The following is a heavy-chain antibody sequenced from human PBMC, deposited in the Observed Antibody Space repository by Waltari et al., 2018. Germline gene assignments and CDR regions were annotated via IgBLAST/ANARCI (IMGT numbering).Heavy chain of an antibody. V-gene: IGHV1-69*01. D-gene: IGHD3-9*01. Sequence: QVQLVQSGAEVKKPGSSVKVSCKASGGTFSSYAISWVRQAPGQGLGWMGGINPIFGKGNYAQKFQGRVTITADESTSTAYMELSSLRSEDTAVYYCAGSYDILTGYYHYFDYWGQGTLVTVSS. CDR1: GGTFSSYA. CDR2: INPIFGKG. J-gene: IGHJ4*02. CDR3: AGSYDILTGYYHYFDY.